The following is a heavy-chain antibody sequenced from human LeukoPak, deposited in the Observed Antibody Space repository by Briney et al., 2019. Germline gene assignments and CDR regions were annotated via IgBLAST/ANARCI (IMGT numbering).Heavy chain of an antibody. CDR2: INHSGST. CDR3: ARVPPLDTAMVPSSRGWFDP. Sequence: SETLSLTCAVYGGSFSGYYWSWIRQPPGKGLEWIGEINHSGSTNYNPSLKSRVTISVDTSKNQFSLKLSSVTAADTAVYYCARVPPLDTAMVPSSRGWFDPWGQGALVTVSS. J-gene: IGHJ5*02. V-gene: IGHV4-34*01. D-gene: IGHD5-18*01. CDR1: GGSFSGYY.